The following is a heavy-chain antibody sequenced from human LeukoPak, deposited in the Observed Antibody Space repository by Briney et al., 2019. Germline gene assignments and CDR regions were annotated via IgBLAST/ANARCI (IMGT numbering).Heavy chain of an antibody. CDR1: GFTFSSYG. D-gene: IGHD3-9*01. CDR3: AKDRRYFDWLYAGDYFDY. Sequence: GRSLRLSCAASGFTFSSYGMHWVRQAPGRGLEWVAVISYDGSNKYYADSVKGRFTISRDNSKHTLYLQMNSLRAEDTAVYYCAKDRRYFDWLYAGDYFDYWGQGTLVTVSS. V-gene: IGHV3-30*18. CDR2: ISYDGSNK. J-gene: IGHJ4*02.